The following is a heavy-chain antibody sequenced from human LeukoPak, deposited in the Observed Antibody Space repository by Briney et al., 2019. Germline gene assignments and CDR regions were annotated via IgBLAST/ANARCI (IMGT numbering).Heavy chain of an antibody. CDR3: ARGPNSSGWIYYFDY. V-gene: IGHV3-48*03. J-gene: IGHJ4*02. CDR1: GFTFSHYE. CDR2: ISSSASSI. D-gene: IGHD6-19*01. Sequence: GGSLRLSCAASGFTFSHYEMNRVRQAPGKGLEWLSYISSSASSIYYADSVKGRFTISRDNAKKSVYLQVNSLRAEDTAVYYCARGPNSSGWIYYFDYWGQGTLVTVSS.